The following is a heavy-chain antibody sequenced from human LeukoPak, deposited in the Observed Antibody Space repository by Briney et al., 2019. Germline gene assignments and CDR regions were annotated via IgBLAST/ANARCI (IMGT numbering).Heavy chain of an antibody. D-gene: IGHD4-17*01. J-gene: IGHJ4*02. CDR2: IYWNDDK. V-gene: IGHV2-70*01. Sequence: SGPTLVNPTQTLTLTCTFSGFSLSTSGVGVGWIRQPPGKALEWLALIYWNDDKYYSTSLKTRLTISKDTSKNQVVLTMTNMDPVDTATYYCARMTTATLNFDYWGQGTLVTVSS. CDR3: ARMTTATLNFDY. CDR1: GFSLSTSGVG.